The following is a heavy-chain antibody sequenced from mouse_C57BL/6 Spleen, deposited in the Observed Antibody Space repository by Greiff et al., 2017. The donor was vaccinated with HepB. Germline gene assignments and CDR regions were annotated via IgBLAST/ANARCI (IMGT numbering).Heavy chain of an antibody. CDR1: GFTFSDAW. Sequence: EVHLVESGGGLVQPGGSMKLSCAASGFTFSDAWMDWVRQSPEKGLEWVAEIRNKANNHATYYAESVKGRFTISRDDSKSSVYLQMNSLRAEDTGIYYCTRGEYGKRAMDYWGQGTSVTVSS. CDR2: IRNKANNHAT. J-gene: IGHJ4*01. CDR3: TRGEYGKRAMDY. V-gene: IGHV6-6*01. D-gene: IGHD2-1*01.